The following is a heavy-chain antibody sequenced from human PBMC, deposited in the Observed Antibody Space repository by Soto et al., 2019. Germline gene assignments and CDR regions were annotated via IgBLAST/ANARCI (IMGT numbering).Heavy chain of an antibody. V-gene: IGHV3-23*01. J-gene: IGHJ6*03. CDR1: GFTFSSYA. CDR2: ISDSGDIT. CDR3: GKGGGSTYYYYMDV. Sequence: GGSLRLSCAASGFTFSSYAMSWVRQAPGKWLEWVSSISDSGDITNYADSVKGRFTISRDNSKNTLYLQMDSLTPEDTAVYYCGKGGGSTYYYYMDVWGKGTTVTVSS. D-gene: IGHD6-13*01.